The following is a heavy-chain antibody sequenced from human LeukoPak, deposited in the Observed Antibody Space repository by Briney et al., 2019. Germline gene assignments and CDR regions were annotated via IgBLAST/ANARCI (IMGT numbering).Heavy chain of an antibody. CDR3: ARSGVDGSGSYYLNEYLS. Sequence: ASVKVSCKASGYTFTSYGISWVRQAPGQGLEWMGWINPNSGGTNYAQKFQGRVTMTRDTSISTAYMELSRLRSDDTAVYYCARSGVDGSGSYYLNEYLSWGQGTLVTVSS. CDR1: GYTFTSYG. V-gene: IGHV1-2*02. D-gene: IGHD3-10*01. J-gene: IGHJ5*02. CDR2: INPNSGGT.